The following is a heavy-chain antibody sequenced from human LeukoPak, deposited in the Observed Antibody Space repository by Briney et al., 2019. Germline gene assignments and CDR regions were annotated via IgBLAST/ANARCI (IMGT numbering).Heavy chain of an antibody. D-gene: IGHD3-9*01. CDR1: GFTFSSYS. V-gene: IGHV3-21*01. CDR2: ISSSSSYI. Sequence: GGSLRLSCAASGFTFSSYSMNWVRQAPGKGLEWVSSISSSSSYIHYADSVKGRFTISRDNAKNSQYLQMNNLRAEDTAVYYCARDILTSIDYWGQGTLVTVSS. CDR3: ARDILTSIDY. J-gene: IGHJ4*02.